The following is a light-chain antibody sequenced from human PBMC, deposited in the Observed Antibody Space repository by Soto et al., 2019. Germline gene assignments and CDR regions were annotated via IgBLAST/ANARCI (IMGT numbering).Light chain of an antibody. Sequence: DIQMTQSPSTLSASVGDRVTITCRASQSISSWLAWYQQKPGKAPKLLIYKASNLESGVPSRFSGSGSGTEFTLTISSXQPDDFATYYCQQYNSYSYTFGQGTKVDIK. CDR1: QSISSW. CDR2: KAS. V-gene: IGKV1-5*03. CDR3: QQYNSYSYT. J-gene: IGKJ2*01.